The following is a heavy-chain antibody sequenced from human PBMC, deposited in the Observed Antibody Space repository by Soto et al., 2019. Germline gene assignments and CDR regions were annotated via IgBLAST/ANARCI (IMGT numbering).Heavy chain of an antibody. J-gene: IGHJ4*02. Sequence: ASVKVSCKASGYTFTSYAMHLVRQAPGQRLEWMGWINAGNGNTKYSQKFQGRVTITRDTSASTAYMELSSLRSEDTAVYYCAREGGIAVAGMDYFDYWGQGTLVTVS. CDR3: AREGGIAVAGMDYFDY. V-gene: IGHV1-3*01. CDR1: GYTFTSYA. CDR2: INAGNGNT. D-gene: IGHD6-19*01.